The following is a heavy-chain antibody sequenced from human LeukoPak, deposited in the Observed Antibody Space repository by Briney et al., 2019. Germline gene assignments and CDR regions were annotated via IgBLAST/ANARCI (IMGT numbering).Heavy chain of an antibody. CDR2: INPNSGGT. CDR1: GYTFTGYY. V-gene: IGHV1-2*02. D-gene: IGHD2-15*01. CDR3: ARYCSGGSCYWAFDI. Sequence: GASVKVSCKASGYTFTGYYMHWVRQAPGQGLEWMGWINPNSGGTNYAQKFQGRVTMTRDTSISTAYMELSRLRSDDTAVYYCARYCSGGSCYWAFDIWGQGTMVTVSS. J-gene: IGHJ3*02.